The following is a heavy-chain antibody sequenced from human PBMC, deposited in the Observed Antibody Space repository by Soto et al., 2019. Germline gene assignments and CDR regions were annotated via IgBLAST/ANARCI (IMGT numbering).Heavy chain of an antibody. J-gene: IGHJ4*02. CDR1: GDSITSNSYF. CDR3: ARHHYDSSGYYSVADY. Sequence: SETLSLTCTVSGDSITSNSYFWSGIRQPPGKGLEWIGSIYYSGSTYHNPSLKSRVTISVDTSNNQFSLKLTSVTAADTAVYYCARHHYDSSGYYSVADYWGKGTLVTVSS. V-gene: IGHV4-39*01. CDR2: IYYSGST. D-gene: IGHD3-22*01.